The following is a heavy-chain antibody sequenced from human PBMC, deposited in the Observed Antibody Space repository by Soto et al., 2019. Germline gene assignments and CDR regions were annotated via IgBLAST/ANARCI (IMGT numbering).Heavy chain of an antibody. CDR3: ARDFTGWPPDGVDC. Sequence: ASVRVSWKTSGYAFTSYGIVWVRQAPGQGVEGMGWVSAYKGNTNYDKNLQGKVTMTTDTSTTPAYMELRSLRFDDTAVYYCARDFTGWPPDGVDCWGQGTQVTVSS. D-gene: IGHD3-16*01. CDR2: VSAYKGNT. CDR1: GYAFTSYG. V-gene: IGHV1-18*01. J-gene: IGHJ4*02.